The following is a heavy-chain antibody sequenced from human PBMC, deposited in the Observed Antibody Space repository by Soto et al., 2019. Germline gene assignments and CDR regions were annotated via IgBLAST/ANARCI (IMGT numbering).Heavy chain of an antibody. CDR2: ISTGGAYM. V-gene: IGHV3-21*06. CDR3: ARDIASPGGDYFDS. D-gene: IGHD2-21*01. Sequence: EVQLVESGGGLVKTGGSLRLFCTASGFTFRNYNMNWVRQAPGKGLEWVSSISTGGAYMFYADSVKGRLTISRDNAQNPWFLKIGSPRAEDTAVYYCARDIASPGGDYFDSWGQGTLVTVSS. CDR1: GFTFRNYN. J-gene: IGHJ4*02.